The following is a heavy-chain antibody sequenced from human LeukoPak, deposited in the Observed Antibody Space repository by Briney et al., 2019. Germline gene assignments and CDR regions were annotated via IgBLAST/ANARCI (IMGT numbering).Heavy chain of an antibody. J-gene: IGHJ3*02. Sequence: GGSLRLSCAASGFTLSSYSMNRVLQAPGKGLEWVSSISSSSSYIYYADSVKGRFTISRDNAKNSLYLQMNSLRAEDTAVYYCARDGEDIVVVPGDDAFDIWGQGTMVTVSS. CDR3: ARDGEDIVVVPGDDAFDI. D-gene: IGHD2-2*01. CDR1: GFTLSSYS. CDR2: ISSSSSYI. V-gene: IGHV3-21*01.